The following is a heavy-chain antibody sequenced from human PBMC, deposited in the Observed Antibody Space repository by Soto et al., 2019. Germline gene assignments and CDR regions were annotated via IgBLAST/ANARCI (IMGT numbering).Heavy chain of an antibody. CDR1: GGSFSGCY. CDR2: INHSGSP. D-gene: IGHD4-17*01. CDR3: AIPAWYTVTTVHYYYGMDV. J-gene: IGHJ6*02. V-gene: IGHV4-34*01. Sequence: SEALSLTCAVYGGSFSGCYWSWSRQPPGKGLELIGEINHSGSPNYNPSLKSRVTISVDTSKIQFSLKLSSVTAADKAVDYGAIPAWYTVTTVHYYYGMDVWGQGTTVTVCS.